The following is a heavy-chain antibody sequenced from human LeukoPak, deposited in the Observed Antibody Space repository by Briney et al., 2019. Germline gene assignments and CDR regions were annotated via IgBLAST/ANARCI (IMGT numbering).Heavy chain of an antibody. J-gene: IGHJ6*03. Sequence: PGGSLRLSCAASGFTFSSYAMHWVRQAPGKGLEYVSAISSNGGSTYYANSVKGRFTISRDNSKNTLYLQMGSLRAEDMAVYYCAGLTRSLSLNYYYYYTDVWGKGTTVTVSS. D-gene: IGHD3-9*01. CDR3: AGLTRSLSLNYYYYYTDV. CDR1: GFTFSSYA. V-gene: IGHV3-64*01. CDR2: ISSNGGST.